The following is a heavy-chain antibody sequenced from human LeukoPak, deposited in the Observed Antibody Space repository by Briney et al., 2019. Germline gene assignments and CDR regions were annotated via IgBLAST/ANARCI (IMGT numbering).Heavy chain of an antibody. CDR1: GYTFTSYY. CDR3: ARDGKYYYGSGGAKSDY. J-gene: IGHJ4*02. Sequence: GASVKVSCKASGYTFTSYYMHWVRQAPGQGLEWMGIINPSGGSTSYAQKFQGRVTMTRDTSTSTVYMELSSLRSDDTAVYYCARDGKYYYGSGGAKSDYWGQGTLVTVSS. D-gene: IGHD3-10*01. CDR2: INPSGGST. V-gene: IGHV1-46*01.